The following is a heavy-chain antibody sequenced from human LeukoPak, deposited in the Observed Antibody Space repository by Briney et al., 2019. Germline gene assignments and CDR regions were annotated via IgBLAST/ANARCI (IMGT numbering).Heavy chain of an antibody. CDR1: GFTFDDYA. CDR3: ARGKSDAYGLEDN. CDR2: ISWNSGSI. Sequence: GGSLRLSCAASGFTFDDYAMHWVRQAPGKGLEWVSDISWNSGSIGYADSVKGRFTISRDNAKNTLYLQMNSLRAEDTAVYSCARGKSDAYGLEDNWGQGTLVTVSS. V-gene: IGHV3-9*01. J-gene: IGHJ4*02. D-gene: IGHD4-17*01.